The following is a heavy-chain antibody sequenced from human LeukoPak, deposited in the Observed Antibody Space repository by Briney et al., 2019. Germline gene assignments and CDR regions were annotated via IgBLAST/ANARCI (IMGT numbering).Heavy chain of an antibody. V-gene: IGHV4-61*02. Sequence: SQTLSLTCTVSGGSISSGSYYWSWIRQPAGKGLEWIGRIYTSGSTNYNPSLKSRVTISVDTSKNQFSLKLSSVTAADTAVYYCARASSSWTTGAIEWFDPWGQGTLVTVSS. CDR1: GGSISSGSYY. CDR2: IYTSGST. D-gene: IGHD6-13*01. CDR3: ARASSSWTTGAIEWFDP. J-gene: IGHJ5*02.